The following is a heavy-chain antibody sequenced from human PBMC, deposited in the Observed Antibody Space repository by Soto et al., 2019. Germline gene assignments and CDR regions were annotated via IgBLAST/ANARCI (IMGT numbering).Heavy chain of an antibody. CDR1: GFTFSSYG. CDR3: ARDRQFWGGSYVVFAYKYGMDV. CDR2: VWYDGSNQ. D-gene: IGHD3-3*01. Sequence: QVQLVESGGGVVQPGGSLRLSCAASGFTFSSYGMHWVRQAPGKGLQWVALVWYDGSNQYYADSVKGRFTISRDNSKNTLHLQLNSLRAEATAVYFCARDRQFWGGSYVVFAYKYGMDVWGQGTTVTVSS. J-gene: IGHJ6*02. V-gene: IGHV3-33*01.